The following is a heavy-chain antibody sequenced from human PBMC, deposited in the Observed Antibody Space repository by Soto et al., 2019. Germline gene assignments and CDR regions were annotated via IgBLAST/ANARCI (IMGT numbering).Heavy chain of an antibody. CDR3: GRVSGDGDDMDV. Sequence: GESLKLSCKASGYSFTDYWMGWVRQMPGNGLEWLGIIHPRDSDVRYNSSLKGQVTMSADKSISTAYLQWSSLKASDSAKYFCGRVSGDGDDMDVWGQGTRVTVSS. CDR2: IHPRDSDV. J-gene: IGHJ6*02. V-gene: IGHV5-51*01. D-gene: IGHD3-10*02. CDR1: GYSFTDYW.